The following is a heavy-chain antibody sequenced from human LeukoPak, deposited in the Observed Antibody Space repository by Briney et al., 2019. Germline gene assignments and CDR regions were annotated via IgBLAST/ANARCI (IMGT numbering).Heavy chain of an antibody. V-gene: IGHV4-59*01. CDR3: AREPKYCGGACQGSFDI. CDR1: GGSIRSYY. D-gene: IGHD2-21*01. J-gene: IGHJ3*02. CDR2: IYYSGST. Sequence: PSETLSLTCTVSGGSIRSYYWSWIRQPPGKGLEWIGYIYYSGSTNYNPSLKSRVTISVDTSKNQFSLKLSSVTAADTAVYYCAREPKYCGGACQGSFDIWGQGTMVTVSS.